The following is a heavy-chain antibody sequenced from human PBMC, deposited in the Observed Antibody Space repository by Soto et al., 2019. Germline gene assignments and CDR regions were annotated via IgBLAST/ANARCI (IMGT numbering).Heavy chain of an antibody. V-gene: IGHV1-2*04. J-gene: IGHJ4*02. D-gene: IGHD2-15*01. CDR2: INPNSGGT. CDR1: GYTFTGYY. Sequence: ASVKVSCKASGYTFTGYYMHWVRQAPGQGLEWMGWINPNSGGTNYAQKFQGWVTMTRDTSISTAYMELSRLRSDDTAVYYCARGFSRAAPYYFDYWGQGTLVTVSS. CDR3: ARGFSRAAPYYFDY.